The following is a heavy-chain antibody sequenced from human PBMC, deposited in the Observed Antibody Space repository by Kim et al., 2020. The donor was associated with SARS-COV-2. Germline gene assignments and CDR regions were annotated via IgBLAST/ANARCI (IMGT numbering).Heavy chain of an antibody. J-gene: IGHJ4*02. CDR3: ARDLFYSCSWGSLGY. CDR2: ISYDGSNK. CDR1: GFTFSSYA. Sequence: GGSLRLSCAASGFTFSSYAMHWVRQAPGKGLEWVAVISYDGSNKYYADSVKGRFTISRDNSKNTLYLQMNSLRAEDTAVYYCARDLFYSCSWGSLGYWGQGTLVTVSS. V-gene: IGHV3-30-3*01. D-gene: IGHD6-13*01.